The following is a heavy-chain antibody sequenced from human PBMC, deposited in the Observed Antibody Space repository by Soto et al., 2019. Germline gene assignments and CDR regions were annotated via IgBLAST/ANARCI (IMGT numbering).Heavy chain of an antibody. V-gene: IGHV4-39*02. CDR1: GGSISGYY. D-gene: IGHD2-2*01. CDR2: IYYTGST. CDR3: AIDPSDAGQLLSSFDY. J-gene: IGHJ4*02. Sequence: SETLSLTCTVSGGSISGYYWGWIRQPPGKGLEWIGSIYYTGSTYYTPSLQSRVPLSVDKAKNPWSLRWTSVTAADTAVYYCAIDPSDAGQLLSSFDYWGQGTLVTVSS.